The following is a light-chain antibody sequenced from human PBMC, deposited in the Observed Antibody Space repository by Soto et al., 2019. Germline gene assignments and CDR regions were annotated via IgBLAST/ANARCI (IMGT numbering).Light chain of an antibody. CDR1: SSNIGSNT. CDR3: AAWDDSLNGHWV. V-gene: IGLV1-44*01. CDR2: SNN. J-gene: IGLJ3*02. Sequence: QLVLTQPPSASGTPGQRVTISCSGSSSNIGSNTVNWYQQLPGTDPKLLIYSNNQRPSGVPDRFSGSKSGTSASLAISGLQSEDEAEYYCAAWDDSLNGHWVFGGGTKLTVL.